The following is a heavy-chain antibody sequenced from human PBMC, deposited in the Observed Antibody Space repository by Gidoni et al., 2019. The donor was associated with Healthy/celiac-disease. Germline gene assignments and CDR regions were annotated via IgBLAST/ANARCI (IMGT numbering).Heavy chain of an antibody. CDR2: IIPIFGTA. CDR3: ARRRYCSGGSCYSDPYFDY. D-gene: IGHD2-15*01. V-gene: IGHV1-69*01. CDR1: GGTVSSYA. Sequence: QVQLVQSGAEVKKPGSSVKVSCKASGGTVSSYAISWVRQAPGQGLEWMGGIIPIFGTANYAQKFQGRVTITADESTSTAYMELSSLRSEDTAVYYCARRRYCSGGSCYSDPYFDYWGQGTLVTVSS. J-gene: IGHJ4*02.